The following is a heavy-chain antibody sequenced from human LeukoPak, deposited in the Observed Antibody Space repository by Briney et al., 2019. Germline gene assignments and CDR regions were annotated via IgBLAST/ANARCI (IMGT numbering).Heavy chain of an antibody. CDR2: ISGSGGST. V-gene: IGHV3-23*01. CDR3: AKDQGLIVVVPAAIDY. J-gene: IGHJ4*02. Sequence: TGGSLRLSCAASGFTFSSYAMSWVRQAPGKGLEWVSAISGSGGSTYYADSVKGRFTISRDNSKNTLYLQMNSLRDEPMNVYYCAKDQGLIVVVPAAIDYWGQGTLVTVSS. D-gene: IGHD2-2*01. CDR1: GFTFSSYA.